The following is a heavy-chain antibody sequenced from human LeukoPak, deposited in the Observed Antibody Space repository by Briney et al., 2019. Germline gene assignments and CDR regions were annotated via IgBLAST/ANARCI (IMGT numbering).Heavy chain of an antibody. D-gene: IGHD4-17*01. Sequence: SGGSLRLSCAASGFTFSSYAMHWVRQAPGKGLEWVAVISYDGSNKYYVDSVKGRFTISRDNSKNTLYLQMNSLRAEDTAVYYCARETGSAVGSTDFDYWGQGTLVTVSS. CDR3: ARETGSAVGSTDFDY. V-gene: IGHV3-30*04. CDR1: GFTFSSYA. J-gene: IGHJ4*02. CDR2: ISYDGSNK.